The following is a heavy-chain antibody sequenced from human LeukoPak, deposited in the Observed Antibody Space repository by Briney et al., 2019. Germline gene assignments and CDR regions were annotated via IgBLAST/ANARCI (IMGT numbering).Heavy chain of an antibody. CDR2: INHSGST. V-gene: IGHV4-34*01. CDR1: GFTYSSYG. D-gene: IGHD3-16*02. CDR3: ARPTHDYVWGSYRFSAFDI. J-gene: IGHJ3*02. Sequence: GSLRLSCAASGFTYSSYGMHWVRQPPGKGLEWIGEINHSGSTNYNPSLKSRVTISVDTSKNQFSLKLSSVTAADTAVYYCARPTHDYVWGSYRFSAFDIWGQGTMVTVSS.